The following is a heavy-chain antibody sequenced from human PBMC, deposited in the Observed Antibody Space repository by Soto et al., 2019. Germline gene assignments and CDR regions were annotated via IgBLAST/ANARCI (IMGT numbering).Heavy chain of an antibody. D-gene: IGHD2-15*01. J-gene: IGHJ3*01. Sequence: GGSLRLSCAASGFPFHTYGMNWLRQAPGKGLEWVAMIWNHGTDKYYADAVKGRFTISRDNPENTVYLQMNSLRVEDPAVYYCARGPGSGVYLSAYDFWGQGTMVTVSS. CDR2: IWNHGTDK. CDR3: ARGPGSGVYLSAYDF. CDR1: GFPFHTYG. V-gene: IGHV3-33*01.